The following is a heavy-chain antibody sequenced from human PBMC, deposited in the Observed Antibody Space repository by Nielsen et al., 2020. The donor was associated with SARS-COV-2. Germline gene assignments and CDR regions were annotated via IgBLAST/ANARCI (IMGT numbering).Heavy chain of an antibody. J-gene: IGHJ4*02. Sequence: ASVKVSCKASGYTFTSYAMHRVRQAPGQRLEWMGWINAGNGNTKYSQKFQGRVTITRDTSASTAYMELSSLRSEDTAVYYCARALGYCSSTSCYGAYDYWGQGTLVTVSS. CDR1: GYTFTSYA. CDR3: ARALGYCSSTSCYGAYDY. CDR2: INAGNGNT. D-gene: IGHD2-2*01. V-gene: IGHV1-3*01.